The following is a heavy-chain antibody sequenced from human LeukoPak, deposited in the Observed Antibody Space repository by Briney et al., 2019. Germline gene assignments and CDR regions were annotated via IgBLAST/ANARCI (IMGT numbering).Heavy chain of an antibody. CDR3: ARDWRGGYNTEYDY. V-gene: IGHV3-7*01. Sequence: PGGSLRLSCAASGFTFSRYWMSWVRQAPRKGLEWVANINEDGTEKHYVDSVEGRFTISRDNAKNSLYLQMNSLRVEDTAVYYCARDWRGGYNTEYDYWGQGTLVTVSS. CDR1: GFTFSRYW. D-gene: IGHD5-24*01. CDR2: INEDGTEK. J-gene: IGHJ4*02.